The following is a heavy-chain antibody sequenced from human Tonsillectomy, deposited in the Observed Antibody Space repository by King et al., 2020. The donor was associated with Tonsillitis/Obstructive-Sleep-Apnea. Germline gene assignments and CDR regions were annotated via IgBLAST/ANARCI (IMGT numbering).Heavy chain of an antibody. J-gene: IGHJ6*03. D-gene: IGHD2-2*01. V-gene: IGHV4-34*01. CDR1: GGSFSGYY. CDR2: INHSGST. CDR3: ARDHLDIVVVPAAYQNYYYYYMDV. Sequence: VQLQQWGAGLLKPSETLSLTCAVYGGSFSGYYWSWLRQPPGKGLEWIGEINHSGSTNYNPSLKSRVTISVDTSKNQFSLKLSSVTAADTAVYYCARDHLDIVVVPAAYQNYYYYYMDVWGKGTTVTVSS.